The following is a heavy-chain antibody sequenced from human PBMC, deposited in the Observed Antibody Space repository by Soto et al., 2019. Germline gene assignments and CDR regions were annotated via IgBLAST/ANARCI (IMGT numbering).Heavy chain of an antibody. Sequence: ASVKVSCKASGYTFTSYGISWVRQAPGQGLEWMGWISAYNGNTNYAQKLQGRVTMTTDTSTSTAYMELRSLRSDDTAVYYCARVRAIVVIFSVLGFDYWGQGTLVTVSS. J-gene: IGHJ4*02. CDR3: ARVRAIVVIFSVLGFDY. D-gene: IGHD3-22*01. CDR2: ISAYNGNT. V-gene: IGHV1-18*01. CDR1: GYTFTSYG.